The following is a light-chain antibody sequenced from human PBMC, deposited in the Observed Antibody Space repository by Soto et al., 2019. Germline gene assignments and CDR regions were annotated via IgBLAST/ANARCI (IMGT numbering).Light chain of an antibody. Sequence: QSALTQPRSVSGSPGQSVTISFTGTSSDVGGYNYVSWYQQHPVKPPKLMIYDVSKRPSGVPDRFSGSKSGKTDSLTISGLQAEDDADYYCCSYAGSVVFGGGTKLTVL. V-gene: IGLV2-11*01. CDR2: DVS. CDR1: SSDVGGYNY. J-gene: IGLJ2*01. CDR3: CSYAGSVV.